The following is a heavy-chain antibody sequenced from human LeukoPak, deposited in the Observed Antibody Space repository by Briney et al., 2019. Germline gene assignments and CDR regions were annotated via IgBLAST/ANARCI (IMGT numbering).Heavy chain of an antibody. CDR1: RFTFSDYA. Sequence: GGSLRLSCSASRFTFSDYAMSWVRQAPGKGLEWVGFIRSKAFGGTTEYAASVKGRFTISRDDSKSNAYVQMNSLKTEDTAVYYCTRAPYSNYVNLDYWGQGTLVTVSS. CDR3: TRAPYSNYVNLDY. J-gene: IGHJ4*02. D-gene: IGHD4-11*01. CDR2: IRSKAFGGTT. V-gene: IGHV3-49*04.